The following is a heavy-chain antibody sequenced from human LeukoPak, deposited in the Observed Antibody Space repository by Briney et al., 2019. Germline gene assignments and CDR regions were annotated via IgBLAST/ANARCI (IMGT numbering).Heavy chain of an antibody. J-gene: IGHJ3*02. CDR3: AKCRSGTYVDDAFDI. CDR2: IVGSGGDT. Sequence: GGSLRLSCEVSGFTFSSYGMSWVRQAPGKGLEWVSVIVGSGGDTDFADSVKGRFTISRDNSKNTLYLQMNSLRAEDTAVYFCAKCRSGTYVDDAFDIWGQGTMVTVSS. V-gene: IGHV3-23*01. D-gene: IGHD1-26*01. CDR1: GFTFSSYG.